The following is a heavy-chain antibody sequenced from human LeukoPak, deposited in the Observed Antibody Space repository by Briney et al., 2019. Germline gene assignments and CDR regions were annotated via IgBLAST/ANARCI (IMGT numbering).Heavy chain of an antibody. CDR1: GFTFDDYA. J-gene: IGHJ6*03. V-gene: IGHV3-43D*03. Sequence: GGSLRLSCAASGFTFDDYAMHWVRQAPGKGLEWVSLISWDGGSTYYADSVKGRFTISRDNSKNSLYLQMNSLRAEDTALYYCAKDILGYNCMDVWGKGTTVTVSS. CDR3: AKDILGYNCMDV. D-gene: IGHD2-2*02. CDR2: ISWDGGST.